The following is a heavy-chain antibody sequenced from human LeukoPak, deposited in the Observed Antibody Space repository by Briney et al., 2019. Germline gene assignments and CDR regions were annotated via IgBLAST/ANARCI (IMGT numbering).Heavy chain of an antibody. J-gene: IGHJ4*02. D-gene: IGHD5-18*01. Sequence: PGGSLRLSCAASGFTFSNAWMSWVRQAPGKGLEWVANIKQDGTEKYYVDSVKGRFTISRDNAKNSLYLQMNSLRAEDTAVYYCAREEGYGRFFDYWGQGTLVTVSS. CDR1: GFTFSNAW. CDR2: IKQDGTEK. CDR3: AREEGYGRFFDY. V-gene: IGHV3-7*01.